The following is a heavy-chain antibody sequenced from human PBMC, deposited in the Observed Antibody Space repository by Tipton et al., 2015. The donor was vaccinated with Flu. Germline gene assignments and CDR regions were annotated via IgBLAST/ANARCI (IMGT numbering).Heavy chain of an antibody. CDR2: IHRSGST. D-gene: IGHD3-9*01. J-gene: IGHJ3*02. CDR3: ARDTFYHDWITYDDAFDI. Sequence: TLSLTCSVSGDSIGSRYFWGWVRQPPGQGLEWIGNIHRSGSTYRNPSLKSRVIMSVDTSKNQFSLKLSSVTAADTAVDYCARDTFYHDWITYDDAFDIWGQGKMVSVSS. V-gene: IGHV4-38-2*02. CDR1: GDSIGSRYF.